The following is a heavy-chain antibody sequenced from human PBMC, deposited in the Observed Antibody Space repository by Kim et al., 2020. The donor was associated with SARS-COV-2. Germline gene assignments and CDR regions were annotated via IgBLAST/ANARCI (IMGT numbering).Heavy chain of an antibody. J-gene: IGHJ6*02. CDR1: GGSFSGYY. D-gene: IGHD3-22*01. V-gene: IGHV4-34*01. Sequence: SETLSLTCAVYGGSFSGYYWSWIRQPPGKGLEWIGEINHSGSTNYNPSLKSRVTISVDTSKNQFSLKLSSVTAADTAVYYCARGKKRVTMIVVAQGAGYYYYYGMDVWGQGTTVTVSS. CDR2: INHSGST. CDR3: ARGKKRVTMIVVAQGAGYYYYYGMDV.